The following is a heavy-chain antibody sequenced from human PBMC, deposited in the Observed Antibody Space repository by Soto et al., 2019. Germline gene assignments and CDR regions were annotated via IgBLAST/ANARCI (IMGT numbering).Heavy chain of an antibody. V-gene: IGHV3-23*04. CDR2: IGGSDT. D-gene: IGHD1-20*01. J-gene: IGHJ3*02. Sequence: DVQLVESGGGLAKPGGSLRLSCEGSGFTFSIYAMSWVRQAPGKGLEWVSGIGGSDTYYADSVKGRFTVSRDNSKSTVFLQMNSLRAEDTAVYYCAKDRMDHNSVWDPFDIWGQGTMVTVSS. CDR3: AKDRMDHNSVWDPFDI. CDR1: GFTFSIYA.